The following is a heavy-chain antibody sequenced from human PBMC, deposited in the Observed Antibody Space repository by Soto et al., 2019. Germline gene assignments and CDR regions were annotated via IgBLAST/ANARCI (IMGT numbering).Heavy chain of an antibody. J-gene: IGHJ5*02. CDR1: GGTFSSYA. V-gene: IGHV1-69*06. CDR2: IIPIFGTA. D-gene: IGHD3-22*01. Sequence: ASVKVSCKASGGTFSSYAISWVRQAPGQGLEWMGGIIPIFGTANYAQKFQGRVTITADKSTSTAYMELSSLRSEDTAVYYCAREGDYYDSSGFPNWFDPWGQGTLVTVS. CDR3: AREGDYYDSSGFPNWFDP.